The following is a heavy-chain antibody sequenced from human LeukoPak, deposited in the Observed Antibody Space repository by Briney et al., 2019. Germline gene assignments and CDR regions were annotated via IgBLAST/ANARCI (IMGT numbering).Heavy chain of an antibody. V-gene: IGHV4-4*02. J-gene: IGHJ1*01. D-gene: IGHD2-21*02. CDR1: GGSITTTNW. Sequence: PSGTLSLTCAVSGGSITTTNWWSWVRQPPGKGLEWIGEVHLNGATNYNPSLESRFSMSIDKSNNHLSLEVTSVTAADTAMYYCTRESGACSPFGFWGGGTRVPVSS. CDR2: VHLNGAT. CDR3: TRESGACSPFGF.